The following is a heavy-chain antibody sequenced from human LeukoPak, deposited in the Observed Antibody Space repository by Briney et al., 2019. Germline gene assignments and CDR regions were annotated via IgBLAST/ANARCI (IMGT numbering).Heavy chain of an antibody. D-gene: IGHD3-22*01. J-gene: IGHJ4*02. CDR2: ISGSGGST. CDR1: GFTFSSYA. V-gene: IGHV3-23*01. CDR3: AKDQVWIVVGSFDY. Sequence: GGSLKLSCAASGFTFSSYAMSWVRQAPGKGLEWVSGISGSGGSTYYADSVKGRFTISRDNSKNTLYLQMTSLRAEDTAVYYCAKDQVWIVVGSFDYWGQGTLVTVSS.